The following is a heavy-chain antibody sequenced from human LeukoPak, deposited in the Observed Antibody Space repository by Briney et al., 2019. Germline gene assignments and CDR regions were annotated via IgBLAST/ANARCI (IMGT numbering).Heavy chain of an antibody. Sequence: GGSLRLSCAASGFTVSSNYMSWVRQAPGKGLEWVSVIYSGGSTYYADSVKGRFTISRDNSKNTLYLQMNSLRAEDTAVYYCAKAFDPEQWLVLGYWGQGTLVTVSS. CDR3: AKAFDPEQWLVLGY. J-gene: IGHJ4*02. V-gene: IGHV3-53*01. D-gene: IGHD6-19*01. CDR2: IYSGGST. CDR1: GFTVSSNY.